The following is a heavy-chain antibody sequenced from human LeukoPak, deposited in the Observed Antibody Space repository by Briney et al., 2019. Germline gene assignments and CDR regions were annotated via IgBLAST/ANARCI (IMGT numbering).Heavy chain of an antibody. D-gene: IGHD2-21*01. Sequence: PSETLSLTCNVSGASFNYYYWSWIRQPAGKGLEWIGRVYLGGSTNYNPSLKSRVMMSLDKANNQFSLRLSSVTAADTAIYYCARDHCVDAACYPFDRWGQGALVTVSS. V-gene: IGHV4-4*07. J-gene: IGHJ4*02. CDR2: VYLGGST. CDR1: GASFNYYY. CDR3: ARDHCVDAACYPFDR.